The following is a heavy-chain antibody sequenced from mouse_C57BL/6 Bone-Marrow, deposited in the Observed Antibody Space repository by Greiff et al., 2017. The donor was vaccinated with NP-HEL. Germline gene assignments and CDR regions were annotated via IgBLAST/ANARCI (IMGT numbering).Heavy chain of an antibody. D-gene: IGHD4-1*01. CDR1: GFTFSSYA. CDR2: ISSGGDYI. Sequence: EVHLVESGEGLVKPGGSLKLSCAASGFTFSSYAMSWVRQTPEKRLEWVAYISSGGDYICYADTVKGRFTISRDNARNTLYLQMSSLKSEDTAMYYCTRDWDGGYFDYWGQGTTLTVSS. J-gene: IGHJ2*01. V-gene: IGHV5-9-1*02. CDR3: TRDWDGGYFDY.